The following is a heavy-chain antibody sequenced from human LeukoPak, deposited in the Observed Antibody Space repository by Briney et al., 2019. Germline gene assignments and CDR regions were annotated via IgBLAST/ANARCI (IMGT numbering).Heavy chain of an antibody. CDR2: IYYSGST. D-gene: IGHD5-18*01. CDR1: GGSISDGDYY. J-gene: IGHJ4*02. Sequence: PSQTLSLTCPVSGGSISDGDYYWSWIRQPPGKGLEWIGYIYYSGSTYYNPSLKSRVTISADTSKNQVSLKLISVTAADTAVYYCARSGSGGYSYVVTLFDYWGQGTLVTVSS. CDR3: ARSGSGGYSYVVTLFDY. V-gene: IGHV4-30-4*01.